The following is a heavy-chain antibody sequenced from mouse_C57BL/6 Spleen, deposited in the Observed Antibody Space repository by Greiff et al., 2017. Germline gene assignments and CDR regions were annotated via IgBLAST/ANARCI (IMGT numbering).Heavy chain of an antibody. V-gene: IGHV1-54*01. CDR2: INPGSGGT. D-gene: IGHD1-1*01. J-gene: IGHJ2*01. CDR3: AREGYYYGSRESMIDY. CDR1: GYAFTNYL. Sequence: QVQLQQSGAELVRPGTSVKVSCKASGYAFTNYLIEWVKQRPGQGLEWIGVINPGSGGTNYNEKFKGKATLTADKSSSTAYMQLSSLTSEDSAVYFCAREGYYYGSRESMIDYGGQGTTLTVSS.